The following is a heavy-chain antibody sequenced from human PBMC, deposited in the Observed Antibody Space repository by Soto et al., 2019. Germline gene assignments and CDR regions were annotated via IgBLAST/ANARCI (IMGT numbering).Heavy chain of an antibody. D-gene: IGHD2-2*01. Sequence: QVQLQQWGAGLLKPSETLSLTCAVYGGSFSGYYWSWIRQPPGKGLEWIGEINHSGSTNYNPSLKSRVTISVDTSTYQFSLKRSSVTAADTAVYYCARMACSSTSCYALFDSWGQGTLDTVSS. CDR1: GGSFSGYY. CDR3: ARMACSSTSCYALFDS. CDR2: INHSGST. J-gene: IGHJ4*02. V-gene: IGHV4-34*01.